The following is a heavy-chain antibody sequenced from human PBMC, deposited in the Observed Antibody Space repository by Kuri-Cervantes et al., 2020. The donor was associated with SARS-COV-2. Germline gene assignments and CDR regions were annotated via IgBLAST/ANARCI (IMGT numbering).Heavy chain of an antibody. J-gene: IGHJ6*03. CDR1: GFTVSSNY. CDR3: ASKREQLVPIYYYYYMDV. D-gene: IGHD6-6*01. Sequence: GGSLRLSCAASGFTVSSNYMSWVRQAPGKGLEWVSVIYSGGSTYYADSVKGRFTISRDNSKNTLYLQMNSLRAEDTAVYYCASKREQLVPIYYYYYMDVWGKGTTVTVSS. V-gene: IGHV3-66*01. CDR2: IYSGGST.